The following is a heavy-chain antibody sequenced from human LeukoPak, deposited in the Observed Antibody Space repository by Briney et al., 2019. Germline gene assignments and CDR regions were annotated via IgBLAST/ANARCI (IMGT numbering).Heavy chain of an antibody. CDR2: IYTSGST. CDR1: GGSISSYY. D-gene: IGHD4-17*01. Sequence: PSETLSLTCTVSGGSISSYYWSWIRQPAGKGLEWIGSIYTSGSTNYNPSLKSRVTMSVDTSKNQFSLKLSSVTAADTAVYYCASTTVTWTRAEYFQHWGQGTLVTVSS. CDR3: ASTTVTWTRAEYFQH. V-gene: IGHV4-4*07. J-gene: IGHJ1*01.